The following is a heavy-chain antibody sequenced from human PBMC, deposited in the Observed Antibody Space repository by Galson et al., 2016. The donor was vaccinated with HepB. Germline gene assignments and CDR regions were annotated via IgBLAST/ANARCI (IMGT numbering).Heavy chain of an antibody. J-gene: IGHJ5*02. V-gene: IGHV3-74*01. CDR1: GFAFSNHW. CDR2: VKSDGTTS. D-gene: IGHD1-1*01. CDR3: VRDHSVIPTTAYNWFDP. Sequence: SLRLSCAASGFAFSNHWMHWVRQAPGKGLVWVSRVKSDGTTSDYADSVKGRFTISRDNAKNTLYLQMNSLRAEDTAVHFCVRDHSVIPTTAYNWFDPWGRGTLVTVSS.